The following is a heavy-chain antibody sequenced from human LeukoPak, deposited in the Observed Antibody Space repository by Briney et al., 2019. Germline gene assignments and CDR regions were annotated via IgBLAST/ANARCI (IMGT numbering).Heavy chain of an antibody. CDR3: AREYFYNYYMDV. CDR1: GYIFTNYY. CDR2: INPNSGGT. J-gene: IGHJ6*03. V-gene: IGHV1-2*02. Sequence: ASVKVSCKASGYIFTNYYIHWVRQAPGQGLEWMGWINPNSGGTNYAQKFQGRVTMTRDTSISTAYMELSRLRSDDTAVYYCAREYFYNYYMDVWGKGTTVTVSS.